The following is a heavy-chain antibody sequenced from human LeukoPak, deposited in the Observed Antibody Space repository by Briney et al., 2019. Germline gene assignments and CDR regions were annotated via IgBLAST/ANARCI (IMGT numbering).Heavy chain of an antibody. D-gene: IGHD3-22*01. Sequence: PSQTLSLTCTVSGGSISSGGYYWSWIRQHPGKGLEWIGYIYYSGSTYYNPSLKSRVTISVDTSKNQFSLKLSSVAAADTAVYYCARYGGDTYYDSSGYRFFDYWGQGTLVTVSS. J-gene: IGHJ4*02. CDR1: GGSISSGGYY. CDR2: IYYSGST. CDR3: ARYGGDTYYDSSGYRFFDY. V-gene: IGHV4-31*03.